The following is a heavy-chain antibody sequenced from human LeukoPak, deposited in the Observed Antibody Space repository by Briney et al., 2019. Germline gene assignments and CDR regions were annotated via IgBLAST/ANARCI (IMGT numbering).Heavy chain of an antibody. CDR1: GGTFSSYA. Sequence: SVKVSCKASGGTFSSYAISWVRQAPGQGLEWMGRIIPIFGTANYAQKFQGRVTITMDESTSTAYMELSSLRSEDTAVYYCASGGSGSYYNEPVDYWGQGTLVTVSS. D-gene: IGHD3-10*01. V-gene: IGHV1-69*05. CDR3: ASGGSGSYYNEPVDY. CDR2: IIPIFGTA. J-gene: IGHJ4*02.